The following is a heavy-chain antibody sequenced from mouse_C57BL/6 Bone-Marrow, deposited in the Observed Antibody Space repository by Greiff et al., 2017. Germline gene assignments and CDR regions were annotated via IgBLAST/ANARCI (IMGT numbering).Heavy chain of an antibody. CDR2: INPEDGDT. Sequence: EVNLEESGAELVKPGASVKLSCKASGFNIKDYYMHWVKQRTEKSLEWIGRINPEDGDTKYAPKFKGKATITVDTSSTTAYLKLSSLTSEDTAVYYCSLDGCYDTDAFAYWGQGTLVTVSA. CDR1: GFNIKDYY. CDR3: SLDGCYDTDAFAY. J-gene: IGHJ3*01. D-gene: IGHD2-3*01. V-gene: IGHV14-2*01.